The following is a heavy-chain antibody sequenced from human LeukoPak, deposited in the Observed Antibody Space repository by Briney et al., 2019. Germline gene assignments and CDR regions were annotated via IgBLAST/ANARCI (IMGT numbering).Heavy chain of an antibody. CDR3: STEDKYCSSTSCGDY. Sequence: ASVKVSFKASGYTFTAYYMHWVRQAPGQGLEWMGWINPNNGGTNYAQKFQDRVTMTRDTSISTAYMELSSLRSDDTAVYYCSTEDKYCSSTSCGDYWGQGTLVTVSS. J-gene: IGHJ4*02. CDR1: GYTFTAYY. D-gene: IGHD2-2*01. V-gene: IGHV1-2*02. CDR2: INPNNGGT.